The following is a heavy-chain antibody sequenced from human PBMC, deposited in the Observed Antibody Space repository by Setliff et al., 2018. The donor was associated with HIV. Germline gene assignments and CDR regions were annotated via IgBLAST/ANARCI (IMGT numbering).Heavy chain of an antibody. V-gene: IGHV4-59*01. J-gene: IGHJ4*02. Sequence: SETLSLTCTVSGGSISSYYWSWIRQPPGKGLEWIGYIYYSGSTNYNPSLKSRVTISVDTSKNQFSLKLSSVAAADTAVYYCARTPYGDYVPYFDYWGQGTQVTV. CDR1: GGSISSYY. D-gene: IGHD4-17*01. CDR3: ARTPYGDYVPYFDY. CDR2: IYYSGST.